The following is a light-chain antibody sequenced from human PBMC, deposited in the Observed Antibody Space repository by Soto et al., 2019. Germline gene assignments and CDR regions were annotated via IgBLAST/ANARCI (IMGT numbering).Light chain of an antibody. Sequence: EIVLTQSPATLSLSPGERATLSCRASQSVSSYLVWYQQKPGQAPRLLIYDASNRATGIPARFSGSGSGTDFTLPISSLEPEDFAVYYCQQRSTPLTFGGGTKVEIK. CDR3: QQRSTPLT. V-gene: IGKV3-11*01. CDR1: QSVSSY. CDR2: DAS. J-gene: IGKJ4*01.